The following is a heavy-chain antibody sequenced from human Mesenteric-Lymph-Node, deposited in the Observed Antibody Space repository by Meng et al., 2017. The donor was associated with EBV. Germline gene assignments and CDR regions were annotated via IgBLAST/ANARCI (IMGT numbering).Heavy chain of an antibody. CDR3: ARDRLDDSSAYYADY. V-gene: IGHV1-18*01. D-gene: IGHD3-22*01. J-gene: IGHJ4*02. CDR1: GYSFSNYP. CDR2: ISVYNGNT. Sequence: QVSLVQSAAGVKKPGASVKVSCKASGYSFSNYPISWVRQAPGQGLEWVGRISVYNGNTKYTQNVQGRVTMTTDTSTSTAYMELRSLRSDDTAVYYCARDRLDDSSAYYADYWGQGTLVTVSS.